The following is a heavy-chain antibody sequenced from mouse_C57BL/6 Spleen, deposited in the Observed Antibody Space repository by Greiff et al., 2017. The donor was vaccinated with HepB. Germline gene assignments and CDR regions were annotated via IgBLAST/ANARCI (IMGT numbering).Heavy chain of an antibody. Sequence: EVKLMESGGGLVKPGGSLKLSCAASGFTFSDYGMHWVRQAPEKGLEWVAYISSGSSTIYYADRVKGRFTISRDNAKNTLFLQMTSLRSEDTAMYYCANLYYDAMDYWGQGTSVTVSS. CDR3: ANLYYDAMDY. D-gene: IGHD1-1*01. CDR1: GFTFSDYG. J-gene: IGHJ4*01. V-gene: IGHV5-17*01. CDR2: ISSGSSTI.